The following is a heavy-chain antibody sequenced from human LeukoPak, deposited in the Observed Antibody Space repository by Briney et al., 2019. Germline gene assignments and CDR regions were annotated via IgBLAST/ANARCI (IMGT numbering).Heavy chain of an antibody. CDR3: ARFSSDTGVDV. V-gene: IGHV1-69*02. CDR1: GDTFTSYT. D-gene: IGHD6-19*01. J-gene: IGHJ6*02. CDR2: IIPILGIA. Sequence: SVKVSCKASGDTFTSYTMSWVRQAPGQGLEWMGMIIPILGIANHAQKFQGRVTITGDKSTSTAYMELSSLRYEDTAVYYCARFSSDTGVDVWGQGTTVTVSS.